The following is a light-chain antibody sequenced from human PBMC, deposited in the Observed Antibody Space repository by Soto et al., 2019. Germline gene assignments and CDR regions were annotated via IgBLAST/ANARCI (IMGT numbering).Light chain of an antibody. J-gene: IGLJ1*01. CDR1: SRDIGTYDY. CDR3: FSYTSSRTYV. Sequence: QSVLTQPASVSGSPGQTITIPCTGTSRDIGTYDYVSWNQQHPGKAPKLIISEVSNRPSGVSRRFSGSKSGNTASLTISGLQAEDEADYYCFSYTSSRTYVFGSGTKV. V-gene: IGLV2-14*01. CDR2: EVS.